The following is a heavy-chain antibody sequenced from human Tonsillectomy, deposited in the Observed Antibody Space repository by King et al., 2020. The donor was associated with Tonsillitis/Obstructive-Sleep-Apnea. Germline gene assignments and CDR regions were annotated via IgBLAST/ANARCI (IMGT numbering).Heavy chain of an antibody. Sequence: VQLVESGGGLIQPGGSLRLSCAASGFTVSSNYMSWVRQAPGKGLEWGSGIYSGGSTYYADSVKGRFTISRDNSKNTLYLQMNSLGDEDTAVYYWARGHYYGSGSFPFDYWGQGTLVTVSS. CDR3: ARGHYYGSGSFPFDY. V-gene: IGHV3-53*01. CDR1: GFTVSSNY. J-gene: IGHJ4*02. CDR2: IYSGGST. D-gene: IGHD3-10*01.